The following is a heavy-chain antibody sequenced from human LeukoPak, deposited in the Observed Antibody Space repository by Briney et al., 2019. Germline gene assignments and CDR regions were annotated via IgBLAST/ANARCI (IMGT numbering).Heavy chain of an antibody. Sequence: SQTLSLTCAVSGGSISSGGYSWSWIRQPPGKGLEWIGYIYHSGSTYYNPSLKGRVTISVDRSKNQFSLKLSSVTAADTAVYYCARLGYCSSTSCSNNWFDPWGQGTLVTVSS. CDR2: IYHSGST. D-gene: IGHD2-2*01. V-gene: IGHV4-30-2*01. J-gene: IGHJ5*02. CDR3: ARLGYCSSTSCSNNWFDP. CDR1: GGSISSGGYS.